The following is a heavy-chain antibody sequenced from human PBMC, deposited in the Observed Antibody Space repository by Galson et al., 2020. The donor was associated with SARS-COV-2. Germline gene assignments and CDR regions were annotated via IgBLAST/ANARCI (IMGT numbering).Heavy chain of an antibody. J-gene: IGHJ6*02. V-gene: IGHV3-11*01. CDR3: ARDFRAMVDGSGSYYYYGMDV. CDR2: ISSSGSTI. D-gene: IGHD3-10*01. CDR1: GFTFSDYY. Sequence: TGGSLRLSCAASGFTFSDYYMSWIRQAPGKGLEWVSYISSSGSTIYYADSVKGRFTISRDNAKNSLYLQMNSLRAEDTAVYYCARDFRAMVDGSGSYYYYGMDVWGQGTTVTVSS.